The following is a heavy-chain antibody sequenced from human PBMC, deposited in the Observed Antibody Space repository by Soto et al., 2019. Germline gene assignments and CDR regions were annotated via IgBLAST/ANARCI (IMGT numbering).Heavy chain of an antibody. CDR3: ARVLPVVGDKTTKHYYDGSCAFDI. J-gene: IGHJ3*02. D-gene: IGHD3-22*01. Sequence: GGSLRLSCAASGFTFSSYSMNWVRQAPGKGLEWVSSISSSSSYIYYADSVKGRFTSSRDNAKNSLYLLMNILRAEDTAVYYCARVLPVVGDKTTKHYYDGSCAFDIWGQGTMVTVSS. V-gene: IGHV3-21*01. CDR1: GFTFSSYS. CDR2: ISSSSSYI.